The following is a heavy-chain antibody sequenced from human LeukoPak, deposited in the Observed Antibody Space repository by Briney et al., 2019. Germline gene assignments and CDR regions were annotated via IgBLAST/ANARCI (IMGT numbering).Heavy chain of an antibody. CDR1: GYTCTSYG. D-gene: IGHD6-13*01. J-gene: IGHJ4*02. CDR3: ARASSSWYYFDY. Sequence: ASVKVSCKASGYTCTSYGISWVRQAPGQGLEWMGWISAYNGNTNYAQKLQGRVTMTTDTSTSTAYMELRSLRSDDTAVYYCARASSSWYYFDYWGQGTLVTVSS. CDR2: ISAYNGNT. V-gene: IGHV1-18*01.